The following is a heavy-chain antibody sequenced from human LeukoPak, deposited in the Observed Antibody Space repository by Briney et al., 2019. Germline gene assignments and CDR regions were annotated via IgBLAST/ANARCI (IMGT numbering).Heavy chain of an antibody. Sequence: GGSLRLSCAASGFTFSDYYMSWIRQAPGKGLEWVACISSSGSTIYYADSVKGRFTISRDNAKNSLYLQMNSLRAEDTAVYYCARDGYNYLSAAFDIWGQGTMVTVSS. CDR3: ARDGYNYLSAAFDI. V-gene: IGHV3-11*04. CDR1: GFTFSDYY. D-gene: IGHD5-24*01. J-gene: IGHJ3*02. CDR2: ISSSGSTI.